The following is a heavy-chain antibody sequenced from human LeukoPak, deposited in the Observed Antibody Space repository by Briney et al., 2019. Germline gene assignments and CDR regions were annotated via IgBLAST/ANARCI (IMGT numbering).Heavy chain of an antibody. CDR3: ARQTGSGLFILP. CDR2: IYDSGST. J-gene: IGHJ4*02. Sequence: PSETLSLTCTVSGGSISSYYWSWIRQPPGKGLEGIGYIYDSGSTNYNPSLKSRVTISVDTSKNQFSLKLSSVTAADTAVYYCARQTGSGLFILPGGQGTLVTVSS. V-gene: IGHV4-59*01. D-gene: IGHD3/OR15-3a*01. CDR1: GGSISSYY.